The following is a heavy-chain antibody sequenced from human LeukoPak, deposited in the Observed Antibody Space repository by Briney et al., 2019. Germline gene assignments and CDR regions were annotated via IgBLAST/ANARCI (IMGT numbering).Heavy chain of an antibody. CDR3: ARGGYYYDSSGFTTLVDY. J-gene: IGHJ4*02. Sequence: SETLSLTCTVSGGSISSSSYYWGWIRQPPGKGLEWIGSIYYSGSTYYNPSLKSRVTISVDTSKNQFSLKLSSVTAADTAVYYCARGGYYYDSSGFTTLVDYWGQGTLVTVSS. CDR1: GGSISSSSYY. CDR2: IYYSGST. V-gene: IGHV4-39*01. D-gene: IGHD3-22*01.